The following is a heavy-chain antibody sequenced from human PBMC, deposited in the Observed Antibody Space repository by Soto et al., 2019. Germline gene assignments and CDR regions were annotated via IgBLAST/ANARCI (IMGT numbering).Heavy chain of an antibody. CDR2: IYNSRST. J-gene: IGHJ5*01. V-gene: IGHV4-61*01. CDR1: RGSVSSDLFY. Sequence: QVQLQESGPGLLRPSETLSLTCAVSRGSVSSDLFYWSWIRQPTGKGLEWIGYIYNSRSTNYNTSLKRRVTMSLDTPNTQFFLKLTSVTAADAAVYYCAREKRAGNWFDSWGQGTLVTVSS. D-gene: IGHD3-10*01. CDR3: AREKRAGNWFDS.